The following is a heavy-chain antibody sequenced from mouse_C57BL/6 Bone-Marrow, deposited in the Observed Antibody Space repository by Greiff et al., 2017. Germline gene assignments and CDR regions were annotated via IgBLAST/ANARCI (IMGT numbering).Heavy chain of an antibody. D-gene: IGHD1-1*01. CDR2: IYPGGGYT. CDR1: GYTFTNYW. V-gene: IGHV1-63*01. Sequence: QVQLQQSGAELVRPGTSVKMSCKASGYTFTNYWIGWAKQRPGHGLEWIGDIYPGGGYTNYNEKFKGKATLTADKSSSTAYMQFSSLTSEDSAIYYCARGGPYYYGSSTPFDYWGQGTTLTVSS. CDR3: ARGGPYYYGSSTPFDY. J-gene: IGHJ2*01.